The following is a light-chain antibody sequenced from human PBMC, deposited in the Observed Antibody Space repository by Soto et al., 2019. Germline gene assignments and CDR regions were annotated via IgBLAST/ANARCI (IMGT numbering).Light chain of an antibody. J-gene: IGLJ3*02. Sequence: QSVLTQPPSVSAAPGQTVTISCSGSSSNIGNNYVSWYLQLPGTAPTIHIYDNDKRPSWMPDRLSASKSGTSATLGITGLQKADEADYYCGTWDSSLSARVFGGGTKLTVL. CDR3: GTWDSSLSARV. CDR2: DND. CDR1: SSNIGNNY. V-gene: IGLV1-51*01.